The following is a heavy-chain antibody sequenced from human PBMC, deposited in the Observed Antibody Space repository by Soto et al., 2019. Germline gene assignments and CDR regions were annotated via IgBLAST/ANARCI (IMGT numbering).Heavy chain of an antibody. CDR2: INAGNGDT. D-gene: IGHD3-3*01. J-gene: IGHJ4*02. V-gene: IGHV1-3*01. CDR1: RYTFTRHT. CDR3: ARGRASYDFWSGYQDY. Sequence: AYVQVSCKAPRYTFTRHTMHWVRPALGQRLEWMGWINAGNGDTKYSQKFQGRVTITRDTSASTAYMELTSLRSEDTAVYYCARGRASYDFWSGYQDYWGQGTLVTVSS.